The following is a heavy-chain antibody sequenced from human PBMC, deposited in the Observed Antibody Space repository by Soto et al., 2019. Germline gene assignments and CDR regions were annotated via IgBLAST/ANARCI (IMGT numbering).Heavy chain of an antibody. CDR2: INPIGGST. Sequence: ASVKVSCKASGYTFTNYYMHWVRQAPGQGLEWMGIINPIGGSTRYAQKFQGRVTMTTDTSTSTVSMELSSLRSEDTAVYYCARASTIRIQLWLVYWGQGTLVTVSS. J-gene: IGHJ4*02. D-gene: IGHD5-18*01. V-gene: IGHV1-46*01. CDR1: GYTFTNYY. CDR3: ARASTIRIQLWLVY.